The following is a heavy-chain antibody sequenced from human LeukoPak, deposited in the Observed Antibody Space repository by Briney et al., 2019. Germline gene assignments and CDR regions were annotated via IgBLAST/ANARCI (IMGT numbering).Heavy chain of an antibody. CDR2: IHTSGTT. CDR3: ARGDPGYSGYYFDY. D-gene: IGHD5-12*01. J-gene: IGHJ4*02. Sequence: SETLSLTCSVSGDSMYSHYWSFIRQAAGTGLEWIGRIHTSGTTNYNPSLKSRVTMSVDTSKNQFSLRLSSVTAADTAVYYCARGDPGYSGYYFDYWGQGTLVTVSS. CDR1: GDSMYSHY. V-gene: IGHV4-4*07.